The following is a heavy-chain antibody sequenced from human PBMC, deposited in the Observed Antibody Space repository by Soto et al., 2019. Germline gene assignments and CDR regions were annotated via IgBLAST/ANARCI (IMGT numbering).Heavy chain of an antibody. CDR3: AKAGSQQQLPLGMDV. J-gene: IGHJ6*02. CDR1: GFTFSSYG. D-gene: IGHD6-13*01. CDR2: ISYDGSNK. Sequence: GGSLRLSCAASGFTFSSYGMHWVRQAPGKGLEWVAVISYDGSNKYYADSVKGRFTISRDNSKNTLYLQMNSLRAEDTAVYYCAKAGSQQQLPLGMDVWGQGTTVTV. V-gene: IGHV3-30*18.